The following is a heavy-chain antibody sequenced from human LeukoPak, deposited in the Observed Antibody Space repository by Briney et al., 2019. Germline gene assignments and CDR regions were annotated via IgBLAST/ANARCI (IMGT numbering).Heavy chain of an antibody. CDR1: GGTFSSYT. V-gene: IGHV1-69*04. Sequence: ASVKVSCKASGGTFSSYTISWVRQAPGQGLEWMGRIIPILGIANYAQKFQGRVTITADKSTSTAYMELSSLRSEDTAVYYCARDGGPTAGALDYWGQGTLVTVSS. D-gene: IGHD1-26*01. CDR3: ARDGGPTAGALDY. J-gene: IGHJ4*02. CDR2: IIPILGIA.